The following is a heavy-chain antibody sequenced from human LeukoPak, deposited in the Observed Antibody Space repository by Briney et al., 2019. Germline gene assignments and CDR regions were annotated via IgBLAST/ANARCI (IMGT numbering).Heavy chain of an antibody. J-gene: IGHJ6*02. CDR1: GGSISSGGYY. CDR3: ARDPLVVVPAATTYYYYYGMDV. Sequence: PSETLSLTCTVSGGSISSGGYYWSWIRQHPGKGLEWIGYIYYSGSTYYNPSLKSRVTTSVDTSKNQFSLKLSSVTAADTAVYYCARDPLVVVPAATTYYYYYGMDVWGQGTTVTVSS. D-gene: IGHD2-2*01. CDR2: IYYSGST. V-gene: IGHV4-31*03.